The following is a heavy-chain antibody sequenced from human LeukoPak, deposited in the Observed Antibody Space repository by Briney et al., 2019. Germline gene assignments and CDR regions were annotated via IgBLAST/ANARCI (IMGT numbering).Heavy chain of an antibody. CDR2: IYYSDNT. CDR1: GGSIYSYF. CDR3: ARGVNYDSGSYYDY. Sequence: SETLSLTCTVSGGSIYSYFWSWIRQPPGKGLEWIGYIYYSDNTNYNPSLKSRVTISVETSKNQFSLKLTSVTAADTAVYYCARGVNYDSGSYYDYWGQGTLVSVS. D-gene: IGHD3-10*01. V-gene: IGHV4-59*01. J-gene: IGHJ4*02.